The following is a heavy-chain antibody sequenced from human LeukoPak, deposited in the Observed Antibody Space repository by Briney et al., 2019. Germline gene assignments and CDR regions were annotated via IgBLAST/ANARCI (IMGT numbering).Heavy chain of an antibody. CDR3: TTAPRGYCSGGSCSYAFDI. CDR2: IKSKSDGGTT. J-gene: IGHJ3*02. D-gene: IGHD2-15*01. Sequence: PWGSLRLSCAASTFTFSNAWMSWIRQAPGKGLEWVGRIKSKSDGGTTDYAAPVKGRFTISSDDSKHTLYLQMNSLQTEDTAVYYCTTAPRGYCSGGSCSYAFDIWGQGTMVTVSS. CDR1: TFTFSNAW. V-gene: IGHV3-15*01.